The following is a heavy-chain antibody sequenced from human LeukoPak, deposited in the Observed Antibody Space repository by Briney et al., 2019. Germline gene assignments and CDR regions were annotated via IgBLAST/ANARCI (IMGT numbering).Heavy chain of an antibody. CDR3: ARDEQGYSYGAGHYYYMDV. D-gene: IGHD5-18*01. CDR1: GFTVSSNY. J-gene: IGHJ6*03. Sequence: GGPLRLSCAASGFTVSSNYMSWVRQAPGKGLEWVSVIYSGGSTYYADSVKGRFTISRDNSKNTLYLQMNSLRAEDTAVYYCARDEQGYSYGAGHYYYMDVWGKGTTVTISS. CDR2: IYSGGST. V-gene: IGHV3-66*01.